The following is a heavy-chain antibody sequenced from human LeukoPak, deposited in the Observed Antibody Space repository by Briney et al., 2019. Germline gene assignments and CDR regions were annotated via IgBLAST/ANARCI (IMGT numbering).Heavy chain of an antibody. CDR2: IYYSGST. Sequence: SETLSLTCTVSGGSISSYYWSWIRQPPGKGLEWIGYIYYSGSTNYTPSLKSRVTISVDTSKNQFSLKLSSVTAADTAVYYCARAWQQLDWFDPWGQGTLVTVSS. CDR1: GGSISSYY. D-gene: IGHD6-13*01. V-gene: IGHV4-59*01. CDR3: ARAWQQLDWFDP. J-gene: IGHJ5*02.